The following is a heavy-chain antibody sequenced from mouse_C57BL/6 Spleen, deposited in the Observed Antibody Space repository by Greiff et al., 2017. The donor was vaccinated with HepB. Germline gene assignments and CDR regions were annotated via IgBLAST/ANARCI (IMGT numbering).Heavy chain of an antibody. Sequence: QVQLQQPGAELVMPGASVKLSCKASGYTFTSYWMHWVKQRPGQGLEWIGEIDPSDSYTNYNQKFKGKSTLTVDKSSSTAYMQLSSLTSEDSAVYYCARGLITTVVDYWGQGTTLTVSS. D-gene: IGHD1-1*01. CDR3: ARGLITTVVDY. V-gene: IGHV1-69*01. J-gene: IGHJ2*01. CDR1: GYTFTSYW. CDR2: IDPSDSYT.